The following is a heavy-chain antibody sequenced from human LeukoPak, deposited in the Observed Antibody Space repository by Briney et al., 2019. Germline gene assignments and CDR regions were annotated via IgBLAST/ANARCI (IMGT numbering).Heavy chain of an antibody. CDR3: TTNPGSWGDF. D-gene: IGHD2-15*01. J-gene: IGHJ4*02. V-gene: IGHV3-15*07. CDR2: IKSEANGGTA. Sequence: PGGSLRLSCAASGLTFSNAWMNWVRQAPGKGLEWVAHIKSEANGGTADYAVAVEGRFTISRDDSKDTLYLQMNSLKIEDTAVYFCTTNPGSWGDFWGQGSLVTVSS. CDR1: GLTFSNAW.